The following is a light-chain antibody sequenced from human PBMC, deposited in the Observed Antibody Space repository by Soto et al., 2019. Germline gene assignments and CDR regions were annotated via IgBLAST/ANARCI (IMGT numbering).Light chain of an antibody. CDR1: ESVSSSY. CDR2: GAS. V-gene: IGKV3-20*01. CDR3: QQFGASLTCT. J-gene: IGKJ1*01. Sequence: PGIMSLYTGERATPSCRASESVSSSYLAWYQQKPGQAPRLLIYGASSRATGIPDRFSGSGSGTDFTLTISKLEPGDFAVYYCQQFGASLTCTSGQGTKAGIK.